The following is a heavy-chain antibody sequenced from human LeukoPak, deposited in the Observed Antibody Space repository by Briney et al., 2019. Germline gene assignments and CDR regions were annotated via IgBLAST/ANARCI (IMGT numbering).Heavy chain of an antibody. J-gene: IGHJ4*02. CDR2: IIPLFGTT. CDR1: GDTFRFYG. Sequence: ASVKVSCKASGDTFRFYGITWVRQAPGQGLEWLGGIIPLFGTTNYTQKFQDRVTILADTSTTTTYMELSSLTADDTAVYYCATILYYSDRKTYTGYFDYWGQGTLVTVSS. V-gene: IGHV1-69*06. CDR3: ATILYYSDRKTYTGYFDY. D-gene: IGHD3-22*01.